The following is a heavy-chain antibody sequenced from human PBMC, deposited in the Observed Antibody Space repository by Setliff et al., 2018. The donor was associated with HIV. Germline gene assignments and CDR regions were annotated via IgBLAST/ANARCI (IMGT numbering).Heavy chain of an antibody. V-gene: IGHV3-30*04. Sequence: GGSLRLSCVASGFTFSTFAMYWVREAPAKGLEWVSATSYDGKTTHYADSVKGRFTISRDNSKNTLYLQMNSLRVEDAAVYYCAKDLGLREGSSPFDNWGQGTLVTVSS. CDR2: TSYDGKTT. CDR1: GFTFSTFA. CDR3: AKDLGLREGSSPFDN. J-gene: IGHJ4*02. D-gene: IGHD3-16*01.